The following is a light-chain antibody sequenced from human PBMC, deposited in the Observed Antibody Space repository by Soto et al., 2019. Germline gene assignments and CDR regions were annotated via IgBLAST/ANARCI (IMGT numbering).Light chain of an antibody. CDR2: KAS. CDR1: QSISSW. V-gene: IGKV1-5*03. Sequence: DIRVTKTPSTLSASVGDRVTITCRASQSISSWLAWYQQKPGKAPTLLVYKASSLERGVPSRFSGSGSGTEFTLAISSLQPDDFATYYCQHYNSYRRTFGQGTKVDI. J-gene: IGKJ1*01. CDR3: QHYNSYRRT.